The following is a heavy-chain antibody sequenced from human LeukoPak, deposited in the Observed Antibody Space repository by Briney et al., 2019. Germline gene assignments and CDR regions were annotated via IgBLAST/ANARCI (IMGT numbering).Heavy chain of an antibody. D-gene: IGHD5-18*01. Sequence: GGSLRLSCAASGFTFSSYAMSWVRQAPGKGLEWVVNIKHDGSEKYYVDSVKGRFTISRDNAKNSLYLQMNSLRAEDTAVYYCARVYSYGYFDHWGQGTLVTVSS. CDR1: GFTFSSYA. CDR2: IKHDGSEK. V-gene: IGHV3-7*01. CDR3: ARVYSYGYFDH. J-gene: IGHJ4*02.